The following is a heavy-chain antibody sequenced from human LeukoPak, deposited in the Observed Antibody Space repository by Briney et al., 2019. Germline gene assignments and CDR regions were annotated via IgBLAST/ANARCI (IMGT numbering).Heavy chain of an antibody. Sequence: SVKVSCKASGYTVTTCGINWVRQGTGQGLEWMGCMNPNSGNTGYTQKFQGRVTMTRKTSISTAYMELSSLRSEDTAVYYCARGRGSGHKENWFDPWGQGTLVTVSS. CDR3: ARGRGSGHKENWFDP. CDR1: GYTVTTCG. V-gene: IGHV1-8*01. J-gene: IGHJ5*02. CDR2: MNPNSGNT. D-gene: IGHD6-19*01.